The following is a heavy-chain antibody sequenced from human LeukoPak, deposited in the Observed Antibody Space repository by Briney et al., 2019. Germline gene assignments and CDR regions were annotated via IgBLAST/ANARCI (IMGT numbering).Heavy chain of an antibody. D-gene: IGHD3-22*01. CDR2: ISYDGSTK. CDR3: AREGFYDSSGSSDAGIDY. Sequence: PGGSLRLSCAASGFTLSCYTMHWVRQAPGKGLEWVAVISYDGSTKYYADSMKGRFTISRDNSKNTLYLQMNSLRAEDTAVYYCAREGFYDSSGSSDAGIDYWGQGSLVTVSS. V-gene: IGHV3-30*04. J-gene: IGHJ4*02. CDR1: GFTLSCYT.